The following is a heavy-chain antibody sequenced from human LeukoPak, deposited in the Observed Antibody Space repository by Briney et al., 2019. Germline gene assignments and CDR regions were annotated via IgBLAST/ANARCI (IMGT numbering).Heavy chain of an antibody. CDR3: ARVGGPGWYGY. CDR2: MNSDGSTT. D-gene: IGHD6-19*01. V-gene: IGHV3-74*01. CDR1: GFTFSSYW. Sequence: PGGSLRLSCAASGFTFSSYWMHWVRQAPGKGLVWLSRMNSDGSTTNYADSVKGRFTISRDNARNTLYLQMNSLRAEDTALYYCARVGGPGWYGYWGQGTLVTVSS. J-gene: IGHJ4*02.